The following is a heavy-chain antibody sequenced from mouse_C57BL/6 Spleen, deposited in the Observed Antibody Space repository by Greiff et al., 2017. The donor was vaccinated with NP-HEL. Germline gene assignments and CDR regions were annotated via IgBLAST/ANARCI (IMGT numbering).Heavy chain of an antibody. J-gene: IGHJ4*01. CDR2: ISSGGDYI. V-gene: IGHV5-9-1*02. D-gene: IGHD2-4*01. Sequence: EVKLMESGEGLVKPGGSLKLSCAASGFTFSSYAMSWVRQTPEKRLEWVAYISSGGDYIYYADTVKGRFTISRDNARNTLYLQMSSLKSEDTAMYYCTRADYDESYAMDYWGQGTSVTVSS. CDR1: GFTFSSYA. CDR3: TRADYDESYAMDY.